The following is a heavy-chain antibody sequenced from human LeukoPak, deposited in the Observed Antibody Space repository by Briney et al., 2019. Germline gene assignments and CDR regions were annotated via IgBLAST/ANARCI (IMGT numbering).Heavy chain of an antibody. Sequence: TSETLSLTCTVSGGSISSYYRSWIRQPPGKGLEWIGYIYYSGSTNYNPSLKSRVTISVDTSKNQFSLKLSSVTAADTAVYYCARGGWFGEFYYFDYWGQGTLVTVSS. V-gene: IGHV4-59*08. J-gene: IGHJ4*02. CDR2: IYYSGST. D-gene: IGHD3-10*01. CDR1: GGSISSYY. CDR3: ARGGWFGEFYYFDY.